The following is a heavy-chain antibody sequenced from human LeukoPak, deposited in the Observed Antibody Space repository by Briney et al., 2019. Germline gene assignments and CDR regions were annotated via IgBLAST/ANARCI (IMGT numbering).Heavy chain of an antibody. CDR1: GYTFTSYY. D-gene: IGHD2-8*01. CDR2: INPSGGST. V-gene: IGHV1-46*01. CDR3: ATFNGLSIYYYMDV. J-gene: IGHJ6*03. Sequence: ASVKVSCKASGYTFTSYYMHWVRQAPGQGLEWMGIINPSGGSTSYAQKFQGRVTMTEDTSTDTAYMELSSLRSEDTAVHYCATFNGLSIYYYMDVWGKGTTVTVSS.